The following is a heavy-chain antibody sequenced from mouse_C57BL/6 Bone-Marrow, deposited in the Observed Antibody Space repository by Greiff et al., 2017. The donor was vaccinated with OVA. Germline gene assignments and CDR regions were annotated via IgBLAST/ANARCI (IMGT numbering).Heavy chain of an antibody. J-gene: IGHJ2*01. CDR1: GYAFSSSW. V-gene: IGHV1-82*01. Sequence: QVQLQQSGPELVKPGASVKISCKASGYAFSSSWMHWVKQRPGQGLEWIGRIYPGDGDTNYNGKFKGKATLTADKSSRTAYMQLRSLTSEDPAVDFCARHEDGYYAFCLDYGGQGTTLTVSA. D-gene: IGHD2-3*01. CDR2: IYPGDGDT. CDR3: ARHEDGYYAFCLDY.